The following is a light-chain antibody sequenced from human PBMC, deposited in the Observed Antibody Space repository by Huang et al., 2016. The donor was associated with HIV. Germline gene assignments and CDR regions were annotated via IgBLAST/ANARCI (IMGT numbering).Light chain of an antibody. J-gene: IGKJ1*01. CDR2: GAS. Sequence: EIVLTQSPGTLSLSPGERATLSCRASQSVSSNYINWYQQKPGKAPRLLIDGASIRAPSIPDRFSGSGSGTDFTLPISRLEPEDFAVYYCQQYGSSPTFGQGTKVEVK. CDR1: QSVSSNY. CDR3: QQYGSSPT. V-gene: IGKV3-20*01.